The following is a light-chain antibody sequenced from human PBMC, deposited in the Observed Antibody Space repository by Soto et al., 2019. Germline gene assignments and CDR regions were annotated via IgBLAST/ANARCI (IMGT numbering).Light chain of an antibody. Sequence: EIVLTQSPGTLSLSPGERATLSCRASQSVSSSYLAWYQQKPVQAPRLLIYGASSRATGIPDRFSGSGSGTEFSLNISRLEPEDFTVDYCQQYDSAPLYTFGQGTKLEIK. CDR3: QQYDSAPLYT. CDR2: GAS. CDR1: QSVSSSY. V-gene: IGKV3-20*01. J-gene: IGKJ2*01.